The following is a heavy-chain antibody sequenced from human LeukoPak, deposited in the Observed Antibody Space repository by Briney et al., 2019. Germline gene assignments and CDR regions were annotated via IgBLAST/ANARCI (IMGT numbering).Heavy chain of an antibody. D-gene: IGHD3-22*01. CDR3: VRESEYYFDHSASLDY. V-gene: IGHV3-30-3*01. CDR2: MSSDGNAM. J-gene: IGHJ4*02. CDR1: GLTFTAYL. Sequence: GGSLRLSCAASGLTFTAYLIHWVRQAPGKGLEWVAVMSSDGNAMFYADSVKGRFTISRDNSKNTLYLQMNSLRAEDTAVYYCVRESEYYFDHSASLDYWGQGTLVTVSS.